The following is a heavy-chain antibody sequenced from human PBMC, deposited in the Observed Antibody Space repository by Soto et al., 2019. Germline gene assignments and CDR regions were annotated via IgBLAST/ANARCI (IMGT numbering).Heavy chain of an antibody. J-gene: IGHJ5*02. CDR2: IYPTDSET. D-gene: IGHD2-15*01. V-gene: IGHV5-51*01. Sequence: VESLKIACKGSGYIFASYWICCFLQMRVKVLEWMGTIYPTDSETRNSPSFQGQVIISADKSISTAYLQWSSLKASDTATYYCARRRSSTSGGTWSDVWGQGTLVTVSS. CDR1: GYIFASYW. CDR3: ARRRSSTSGGTWSDV.